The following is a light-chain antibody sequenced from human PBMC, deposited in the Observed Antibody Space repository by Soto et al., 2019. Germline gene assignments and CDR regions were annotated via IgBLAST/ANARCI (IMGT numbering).Light chain of an antibody. CDR3: QQRSNWRT. Sequence: EIVLTQSSATLSLSPGERATVSCRASQSVSSYLAWYQQKPGQAPRLLIFDASNRATGIPARFSGSGSGTDFTLTISSLEPEDSAVYFCQQRSNWRTFGQGTKVDIK. V-gene: IGKV3-11*01. CDR1: QSVSSY. J-gene: IGKJ1*01. CDR2: DAS.